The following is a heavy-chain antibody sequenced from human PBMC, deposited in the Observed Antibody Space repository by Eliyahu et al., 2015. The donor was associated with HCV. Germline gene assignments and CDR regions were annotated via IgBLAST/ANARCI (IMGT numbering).Heavy chain of an antibody. CDR3: ARDKDYGTFDY. Sequence: GFTFSSYAMHWVRQAPGKGLEWVAVISYDGSNKYYKYYADSVKGRFTISRDNSKNTLYLQMNSLRAEDTAVYYCARDKDYGTFDYWGQGTLVTVSS. J-gene: IGHJ4*02. V-gene: IGHV3-30-3*01. CDR1: GFTFSSYA. CDR2: ISYDGSNKYYK. D-gene: IGHD3-16*01.